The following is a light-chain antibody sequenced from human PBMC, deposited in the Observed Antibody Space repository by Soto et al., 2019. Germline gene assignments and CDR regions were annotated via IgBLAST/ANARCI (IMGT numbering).Light chain of an antibody. V-gene: IGKV1-6*01. CDR3: LQDYNYPWT. CDR1: QGIRDD. CDR2: SAS. J-gene: IGKJ1*01. Sequence: AIQMTQSPSPLSASVGDRVTITCRASQGIRDDLGWYQQKPGKAPKLLIYSASSLQSGVPSRFSGSGSGTDFTLTISSLQPEDFATYYCLQDYNYPWTFGQGTKVDIK.